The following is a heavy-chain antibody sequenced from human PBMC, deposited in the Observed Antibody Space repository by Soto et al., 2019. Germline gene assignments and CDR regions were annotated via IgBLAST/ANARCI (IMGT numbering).Heavy chain of an antibody. V-gene: IGHV1-8*01. Sequence: ASVKVSCKASGYTFTSYDINWVRQATGQGLEWMGWMNPNSGNTGYAQKFQGRVTMTRNTSISTAYMELSSLRSEDTAVYYCARGYSSGWYKMKYYYYGMDVWGQGTTVTVSS. CDR3: ARGYSSGWYKMKYYYYGMDV. CDR1: GYTFTSYD. J-gene: IGHJ6*02. D-gene: IGHD6-19*01. CDR2: MNPNSGNT.